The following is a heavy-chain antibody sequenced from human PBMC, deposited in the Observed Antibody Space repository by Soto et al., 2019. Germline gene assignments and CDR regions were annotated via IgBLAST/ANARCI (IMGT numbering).Heavy chain of an antibody. CDR3: AKAFGALSYS. J-gene: IGHJ5*02. V-gene: IGHV3-30*18. Sequence: QVHLVESGGGVVQPGRSLTISCVGSGFAFSTYGMHWVRQAPAKGLEWVALISYDGTDKYYADSVKGRFSISRDDSKQTLSLQMDSLRPEDTAVYYCAKAFGALSYSWGQRTLVNVSS. CDR1: GFAFSTYG. CDR2: ISYDGTDK. D-gene: IGHD3-10*01.